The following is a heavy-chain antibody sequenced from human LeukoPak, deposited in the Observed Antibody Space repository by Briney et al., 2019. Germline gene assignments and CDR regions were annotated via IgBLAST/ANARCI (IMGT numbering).Heavy chain of an antibody. CDR2: IKKDGSEK. CDR1: QLTFSNYC. V-gene: IGHV3-7*01. D-gene: IGHD4-17*01. CDR3: AKEIWPTVTTPGHTYFDY. J-gene: IGHJ4*02. Sequence: GGSLRLSCAASQLTFSNYCMTWGRQGPGKGLEWVATIKKDGSEKYYVDSVKGRFTISRDNAENSLYLQMNSLRPEDTAVYYCAKEIWPTVTTPGHTYFDYWGQGDLVTVSS.